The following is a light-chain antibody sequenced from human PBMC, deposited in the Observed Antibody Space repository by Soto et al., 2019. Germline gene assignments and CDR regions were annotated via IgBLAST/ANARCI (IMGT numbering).Light chain of an antibody. J-gene: IGKJ4*01. CDR3: QQYNNWPLT. CDR1: QSVSSN. V-gene: IGKV3-15*01. CDR2: GAS. Sequence: EIVMTQSPATLSVSPGERATLSCRASQSVSSNLAWYQQKPGQAPRLLIYGASTRAPGIPARFSGGGSGTEFTLTISSLQSEDFAVYYCQQYNNWPLTFGGGTKVEIK.